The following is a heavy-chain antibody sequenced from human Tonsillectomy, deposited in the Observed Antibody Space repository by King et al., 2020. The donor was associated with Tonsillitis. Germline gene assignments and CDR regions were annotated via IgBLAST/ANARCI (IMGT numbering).Heavy chain of an antibody. Sequence: QLQESGPGVVKPSETLSLTCTVSGGSISSGYHFWAWIRQPPGKGLEWIGYMYSSGITFYNPSLKSRVTISGVTSENRFSSKLNSVTAADTAVCFCARYVSGTFDYWGHGALVTVSS. D-gene: IGHD1-26*01. CDR3: ARYVSGTFDY. J-gene: IGHJ4*03. V-gene: IGHV4-39*01. CDR2: MYSSGIT. CDR1: GGSISSGYHF.